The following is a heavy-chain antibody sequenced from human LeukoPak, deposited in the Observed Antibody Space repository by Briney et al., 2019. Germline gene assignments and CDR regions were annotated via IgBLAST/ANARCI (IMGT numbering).Heavy chain of an antibody. J-gene: IGHJ5*02. CDR3: ARGIAAAGTVFWFDP. Sequence: SETLSLTCTVSGGSISSYYWSWIRQPPGKGLGWIGYIYYSGSTNYNPSLKSRVTISVDTSKNQFSLKLSSVTAADTAVYYCARGIAAAGTVFWFDPWGQGTLVTVSS. CDR1: GGSISSYY. CDR2: IYYSGST. V-gene: IGHV4-59*01. D-gene: IGHD6-13*01.